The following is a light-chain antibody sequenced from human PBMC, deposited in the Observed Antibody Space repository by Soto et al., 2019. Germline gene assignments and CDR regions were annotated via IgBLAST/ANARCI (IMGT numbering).Light chain of an antibody. V-gene: IGKV3-20*01. Sequence: EIVLTQSPGTLSLSPGERATLSCRASQSVSSTYLAWYQQEPGQAPRLLIYDASRRATGIPDRFSGSGSGTDFTLTISRLEPEDFAVYYCQQYGSSPGLFTFGPGTKVDIK. CDR1: QSVSSTY. J-gene: IGKJ3*01. CDR3: QQYGSSPGLFT. CDR2: DAS.